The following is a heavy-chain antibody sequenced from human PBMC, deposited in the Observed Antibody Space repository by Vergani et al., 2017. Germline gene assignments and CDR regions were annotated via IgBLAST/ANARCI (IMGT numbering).Heavy chain of an antibody. V-gene: IGHV3-30*02. J-gene: IGHJ4*02. D-gene: IGHD3-9*01. CDR3: AKDLDDILTGPFDY. Sequence: QVQLLESVGGVVQPGGSLRLSCAASVFTFSSYGMHWVRQAPGKGLEWVAFIRYDGSNKYYADSVKGRFTISRDNSKNTLYLQMNSLRAEDTAVYYCAKDLDDILTGPFDYWGQGTLVTVSS. CDR2: IRYDGSNK. CDR1: VFTFSSYG.